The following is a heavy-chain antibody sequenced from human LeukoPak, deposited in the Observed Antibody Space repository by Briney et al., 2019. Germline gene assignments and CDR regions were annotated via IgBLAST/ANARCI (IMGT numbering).Heavy chain of an antibody. Sequence: SETLSLTCTVSGGSISSYYWSWIRQHPGKGLEWIGYIYYSGSTYYNPSLKSRVTISVDTSKNQFSLKLSSVTAADTAVYYCAREITSDAFDIWGQGTMVTVSS. CDR3: AREITSDAFDI. CDR2: IYYSGST. J-gene: IGHJ3*02. D-gene: IGHD3-10*01. V-gene: IGHV4-59*06. CDR1: GGSISSYY.